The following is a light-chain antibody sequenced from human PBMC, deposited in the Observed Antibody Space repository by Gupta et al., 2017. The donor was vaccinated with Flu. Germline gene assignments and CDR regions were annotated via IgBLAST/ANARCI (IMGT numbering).Light chain of an antibody. CDR3: QQRSNCPIT. CDR2: DAS. V-gene: IGKV3-11*01. J-gene: IGKJ5*01. CDR1: QSVSSY. Sequence: PASLSLSPGERAPLSCRASQSVSSYFAWYQQKPGQAPRLLIYDASNRATGIPARFSGSGSGTXFTLTIXSLEPEDFAVYYCQQRSNCPITFGXGTRLDI.